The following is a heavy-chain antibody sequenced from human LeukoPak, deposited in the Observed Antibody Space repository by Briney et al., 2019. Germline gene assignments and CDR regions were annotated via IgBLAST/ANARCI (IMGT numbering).Heavy chain of an antibody. CDR3: ARDFCCEQQLGYFDY. CDR1: GYTFTSYG. D-gene: IGHD6-13*01. J-gene: IGHJ4*02. CDR2: ISAYNGNT. V-gene: IGHV1-18*01. Sequence: GASVKVSCKASGYTFTSYGISWVRQAPGQGVEWMGWISAYNGNTNYAQKLQGRVTMTTDTSTSTAYMELRSLRSDDTAVYYCARDFCCEQQLGYFDYWGQGTLVTVSS.